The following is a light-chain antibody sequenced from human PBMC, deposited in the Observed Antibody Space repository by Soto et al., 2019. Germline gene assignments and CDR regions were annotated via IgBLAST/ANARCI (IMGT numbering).Light chain of an antibody. Sequence: DIQMTESPSSLSASVGDRVTITCQASQDISNYLNWYQQKPGKAPKLLIYDASNLETGVPSRFSGSGSGTDFTFTISSLQPADIAPYYCQQYDNLLLTFGGGTKVEIK. V-gene: IGKV1-33*01. CDR3: QQYDNLLLT. CDR2: DAS. CDR1: QDISNY. J-gene: IGKJ4*01.